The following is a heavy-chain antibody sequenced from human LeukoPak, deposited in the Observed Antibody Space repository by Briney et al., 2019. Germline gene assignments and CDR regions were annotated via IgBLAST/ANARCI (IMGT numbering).Heavy chain of an antibody. J-gene: IGHJ3*02. V-gene: IGHV3-7*01. D-gene: IGHD6-6*01. Sequence: GSLRLSCAASGFTFSTYCMSWVRQAPGKGLERVANIKPDGSEKYYVDSVKGQFTISRDNVKKSLYLQMNSLRAEDTAVYYCAREIVARPGGFDTWGQGTMVTVSS. CDR3: AREIVARPGGFDT. CDR1: GFTFSTYC. CDR2: IKPDGSEK.